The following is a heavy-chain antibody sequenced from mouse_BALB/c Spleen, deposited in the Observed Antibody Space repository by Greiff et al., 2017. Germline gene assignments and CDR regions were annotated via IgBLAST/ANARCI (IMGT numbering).Heavy chain of an antibody. D-gene: IGHD1-2*01. CDR2: ILPGSGST. J-gene: IGHJ3*01. CDR3: ARGGITTATLAY. Sequence: VQLQQSGAELMKPGASVKISCKATGYTFSSYWIEWVKQRPGHGLEWIGEILPGSGSTNYNEKFKGKATFTADTSSNTAYMQLSSLTSEDSAVYYCARGGITTATLAYWGQGTLVTVSA. CDR1: GYTFSSYW. V-gene: IGHV1-9*01.